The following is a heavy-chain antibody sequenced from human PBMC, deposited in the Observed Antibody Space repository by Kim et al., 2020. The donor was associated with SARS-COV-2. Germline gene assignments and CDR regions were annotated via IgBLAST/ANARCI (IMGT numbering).Heavy chain of an antibody. CDR3: ARLLFGGLFTAGSYYGSGACFDH. CDR2: IYYSGST. D-gene: IGHD3-10*01. Sequence: SETLSLTCTVSGGSISSSSYYWGWIRQPPGKGLEWIGSIYYSGSTYYNPSLKSRVTISVDTSKNQFSLKLSSVTAADTAVYYCARLLFGGLFTAGSYYGSGACFDHWGQGALVTVSS. CDR1: GGSISSSSYY. V-gene: IGHV4-39*01. J-gene: IGHJ4*02.